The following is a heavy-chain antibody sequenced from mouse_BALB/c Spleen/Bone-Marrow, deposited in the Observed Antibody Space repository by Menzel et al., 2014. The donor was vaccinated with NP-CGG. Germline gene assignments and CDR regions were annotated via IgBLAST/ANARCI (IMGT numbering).Heavy chain of an antibody. V-gene: IGHV1-82*01. J-gene: IGHJ2*01. CDR2: IYPGDGDT. CDR3: ARTGPFDY. D-gene: IGHD4-1*01. CDR1: GYAFSSSW. Sequence: QVQLQQSGPELVKPGASVKISCKASGYAFSSSWMNWVKQRPGQGLEWIGRIYPGDGDTNYNGKFKGKATLTADKSSSTAYMQLSSLTSVDPAVYFCARTGPFDYWGQGTTLTVSS.